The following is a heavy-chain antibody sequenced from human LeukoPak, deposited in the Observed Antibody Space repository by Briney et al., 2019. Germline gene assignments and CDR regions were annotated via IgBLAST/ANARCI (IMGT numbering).Heavy chain of an antibody. D-gene: IGHD3-9*01. V-gene: IGHV3-23*01. CDR2: ISGSGGST. CDR1: GFTFSSYA. Sequence: GGSLRLSCAASGFTFSSYAMSWARQAPGKGLEWVSAISGSGGSTYYADSVKGRFTISRDNSKNTLYLQMNSLRAEDTAVYYCAKPVYDILTGYLYYFDYWGQGTLVTVSS. J-gene: IGHJ4*02. CDR3: AKPVYDILTGYLYYFDY.